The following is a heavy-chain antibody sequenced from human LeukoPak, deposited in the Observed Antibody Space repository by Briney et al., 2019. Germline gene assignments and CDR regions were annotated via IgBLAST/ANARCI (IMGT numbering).Heavy chain of an antibody. CDR3: ARGYDYVWGSYLPPFGY. CDR1: GYSISSGYY. Sequence: PSETLSLTCAVSGYSISSGYYWGWIRQPPGKGLEWIGSIYHSGSTYYNPSLKSRVTISVDTSKNQFSLKLSSVTAADTAVYYCARGYDYVWGSYLPPFGYWGQGTLVTVSS. CDR2: IYHSGST. V-gene: IGHV4-38-2*01. D-gene: IGHD3-16*01. J-gene: IGHJ4*02.